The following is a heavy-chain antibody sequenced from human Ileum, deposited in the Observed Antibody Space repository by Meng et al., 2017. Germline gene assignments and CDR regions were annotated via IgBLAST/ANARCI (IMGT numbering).Heavy chain of an antibody. V-gene: IGHV4-31*03. CDR1: GVSISRGFYH. D-gene: IGHD3-10*01. J-gene: IGHJ5*02. CDR2: IYYSGTI. CDR3: ARDRFSSGSSNWFDP. Sequence: VQLQESGPGLVKPSQTLSLTCTVSGVSISRGFYHWNWIRQHPGKGLEWIGSIYYSGTIYYNPSLKSRVTISLDTSKNQFSLNLSSVTAADTAVYYCARDRFSSGSSNWFDPWGQGTLVTVSS.